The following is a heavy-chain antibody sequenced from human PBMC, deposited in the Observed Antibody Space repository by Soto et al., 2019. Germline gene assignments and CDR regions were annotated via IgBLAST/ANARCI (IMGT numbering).Heavy chain of an antibody. Sequence: SETLSLTCAVSGDSITNYYWSWIRQPAGKGLEWIGHIYSTGRSDYSASLKSRVTMSVDTSKNQFSLKLTSLTAADTAVYYCARDRQDYYGRSGYYYDYWGQGTLVTVSS. D-gene: IGHD3-22*01. CDR2: IYSTGRS. V-gene: IGHV4-4*07. CDR1: GDSITNYY. J-gene: IGHJ4*02. CDR3: ARDRQDYYGRSGYYYDY.